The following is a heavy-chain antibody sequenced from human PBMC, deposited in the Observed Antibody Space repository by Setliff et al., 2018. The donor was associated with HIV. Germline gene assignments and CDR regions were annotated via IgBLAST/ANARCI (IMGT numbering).Heavy chain of an antibody. CDR2: INPKNRST. CDR1: GYTFTTYH. CDR3: TINLYSYASGIHFGVY. V-gene: IGHV1-46*01. D-gene: IGHD3-10*01. J-gene: IGHJ4*02. Sequence: ASVKVSCKASGYTFTTYHMHWLRQAPGQGLEWMGIINPKNRSTTYAQRFQDRVTMTSDTSTNTFYMELSSLKSEDTAVYYCTINLYSYASGIHFGVYWGQGTPVTVSS.